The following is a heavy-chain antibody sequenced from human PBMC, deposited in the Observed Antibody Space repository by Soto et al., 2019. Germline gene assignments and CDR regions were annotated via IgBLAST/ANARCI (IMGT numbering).Heavy chain of an antibody. J-gene: IGHJ4*02. CDR2: INHSGST. V-gene: IGHV4-34*01. CDR3: ARVKRFLEWLPMGDFDY. CDR1: GGSFSGYY. D-gene: IGHD3-3*01. Sequence: SETLSLTCAVYGGSFSGYYWSWIRQPPGKGLEWIGEINHSGSTNYNPSLKSRVTISVDTSKNQFSLKLSSVTAADTAVYYCARVKRFLEWLPMGDFDYWGQGTLVTVSS.